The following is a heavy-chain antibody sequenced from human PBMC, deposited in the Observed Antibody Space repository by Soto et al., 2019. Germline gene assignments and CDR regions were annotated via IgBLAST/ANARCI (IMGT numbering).Heavy chain of an antibody. Sequence: GGSLRLSCATSGFTFSDAWMGWVRQAPGKGLEWVAIISRDGNNKDYGDSVKGRFTISRDNSKNTLYLQMNSLRGEDTAVYYCAKDAYTPIRTTAHDSGGLDHWGRGTLVTVSS. CDR2: ISRDGNNK. J-gene: IGHJ4*02. CDR3: AKDAYTPIRTTAHDSGGLDH. D-gene: IGHD4-4*01. V-gene: IGHV3-30*18. CDR1: GFTFSDAW.